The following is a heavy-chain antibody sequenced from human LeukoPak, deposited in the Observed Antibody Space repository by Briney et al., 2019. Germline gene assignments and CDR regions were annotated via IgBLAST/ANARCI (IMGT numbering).Heavy chain of an antibody. CDR3: ASSSTVDTAMVEYYYYYGMDV. Sequence: ASVKVSCKVSGYTLTELSMHWVRQAPGKGLEWMGGFDPEDGETIYAQKLQGRVTMTTDTSTSTAYMELRSLRSDDTAVYYCASSSTVDTAMVEYYYYYGMDVWGQGTTVTVSS. CDR1: GYTLTELS. J-gene: IGHJ6*02. V-gene: IGHV1-24*01. CDR2: FDPEDGET. D-gene: IGHD5-18*01.